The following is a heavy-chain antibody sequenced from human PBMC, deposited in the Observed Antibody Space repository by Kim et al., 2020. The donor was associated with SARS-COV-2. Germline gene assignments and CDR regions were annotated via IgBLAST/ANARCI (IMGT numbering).Heavy chain of an antibody. V-gene: IGHV3-33*01. CDR3: ARRFGVMFDY. CDR2: IYYHGIKI. J-gene: IGHJ4*02. D-gene: IGHD3-10*01. CDR1: GFTFSNYD. Sequence: GGSLRLSCVASGFTFSNYDIHWVRQAPGKGLDWVSLIYYHGIKISYAESVRGRFTTSRDNSKCTVYLEMNSLRAEDTAVYYCARRFGVMFDYGGQGTPVTVS.